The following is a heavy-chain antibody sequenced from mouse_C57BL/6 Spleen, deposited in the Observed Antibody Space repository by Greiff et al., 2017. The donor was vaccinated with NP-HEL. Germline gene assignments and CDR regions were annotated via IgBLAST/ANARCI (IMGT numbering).Heavy chain of an antibody. CDR2: IDPSDSYT. Sequence: QVQLQQPGAELVRPGPSVKLSCKASGYTFTSYWMHWVKQRPGQGLEWIGVIDPSDSYTNYNQKFKGKATLTVDTSSSTAYMQLSSLTSEDSAVYYCARRDSWFAYWGQGTLVTVSA. J-gene: IGHJ3*01. D-gene: IGHD3-3*01. CDR3: ARRDSWFAY. V-gene: IGHV1-59*01. CDR1: GYTFTSYW.